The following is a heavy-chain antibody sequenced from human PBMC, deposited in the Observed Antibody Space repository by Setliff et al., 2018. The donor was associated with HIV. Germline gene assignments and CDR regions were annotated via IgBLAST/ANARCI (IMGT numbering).Heavy chain of an antibody. Sequence: ASVKVSCKASGYTFTGYYMHWVRQAPGQGLEWMGWISPHSGDTNYAQKFQDRVTMTRDTSVNIAYMRLSRLRSDDTAVYYCARAPTLFGVEYYYYFGMDVWGQGTTVTVSS. CDR3: ARAPTLFGVEYYYYFGMDV. V-gene: IGHV1-2*02. J-gene: IGHJ6*02. CDR1: GYTFTGYY. D-gene: IGHD3-3*01. CDR2: ISPHSGDT.